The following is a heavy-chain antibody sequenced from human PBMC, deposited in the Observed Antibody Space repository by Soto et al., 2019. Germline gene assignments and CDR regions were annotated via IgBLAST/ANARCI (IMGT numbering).Heavy chain of an antibody. CDR1: GGSISSGGYY. Sequence: SETLSLTCTVSGGSISSGGYYWSWIRQHPGKGLEWIGYIHYSGSTNYNPSLKSRVTISVDTSKNQLSLKLSSVTAADTAVYYCARGSAAGTKSPFDYWGQGTLVTVSS. V-gene: IGHV4-61*08. CDR3: ARGSAAGTKSPFDY. CDR2: IHYSGST. J-gene: IGHJ4*02. D-gene: IGHD6-13*01.